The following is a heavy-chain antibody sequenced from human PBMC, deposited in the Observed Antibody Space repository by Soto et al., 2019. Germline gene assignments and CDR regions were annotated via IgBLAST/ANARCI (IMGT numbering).Heavy chain of an antibody. Sequence: GGSLRLSCAASGFTFSSYSMNWVRQAPGKGLEWVSSISSSSSYIYYADSVKGRFTISRDNAKNSLYLQMNSLRAEDTAVYYCARAREVVVPAAMWGEGHWYFDLWGRGTLVTVSS. J-gene: IGHJ2*01. D-gene: IGHD2-2*01. CDR3: ARAREVVVPAAMWGEGHWYFDL. CDR2: ISSSSSYI. CDR1: GFTFSSYS. V-gene: IGHV3-21*01.